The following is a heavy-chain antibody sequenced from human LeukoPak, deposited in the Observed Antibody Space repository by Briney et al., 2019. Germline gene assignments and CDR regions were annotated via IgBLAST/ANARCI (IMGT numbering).Heavy chain of an antibody. Sequence: SDTLSLTCTVCGGSISSYYWSWIRQPPGKGLEWIGYIYYSGSTNYHPSLKGRVTISVDTSKNQFSLKLSSVTAADTAVYYCATLIGAAGQWWFDPWGRGTLVTVSS. CDR2: IYYSGST. CDR1: GGSISSYY. CDR3: ATLIGAAGQWWFDP. V-gene: IGHV4-59*08. J-gene: IGHJ5*02. D-gene: IGHD6-13*01.